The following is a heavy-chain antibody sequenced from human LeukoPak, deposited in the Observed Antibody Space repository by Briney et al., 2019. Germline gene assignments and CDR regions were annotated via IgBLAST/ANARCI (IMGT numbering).Heavy chain of an antibody. D-gene: IGHD2-21*02. Sequence: GGSLRLSCAASGFTFSSYGMSWVRQAPGKGLEWVSAISGSGGSTYYADSVKGRFTISRDNSKNTLYLQMNSLRAEDTAVYYCARVCCGGDPSFDYWGQGTLVTVSS. CDR3: ARVCCGGDPSFDY. CDR1: GFTFSSYG. CDR2: ISGSGGST. J-gene: IGHJ4*02. V-gene: IGHV3-23*01.